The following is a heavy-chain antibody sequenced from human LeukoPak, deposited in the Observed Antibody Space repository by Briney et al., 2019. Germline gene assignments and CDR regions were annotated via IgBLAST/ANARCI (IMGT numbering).Heavy chain of an antibody. CDR3: ARGGIGYCSSTSCSKGIFDY. D-gene: IGHD2-2*01. Sequence: ASETLSLTCAVYGGSFSGYYWSWIRQPPGKGLEWIGEINHSGSTNYNPSLKSRVTISVDTSKNQFSLKLSSVTAADTAVYYCARGGIGYCSSTSCSKGIFDYWGQGTLVTVSS. CDR2: INHSGST. J-gene: IGHJ4*02. V-gene: IGHV4-34*01. CDR1: GGSFSGYY.